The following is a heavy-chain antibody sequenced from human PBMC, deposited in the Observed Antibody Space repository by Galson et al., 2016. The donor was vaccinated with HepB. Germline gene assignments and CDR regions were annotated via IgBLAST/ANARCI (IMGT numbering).Heavy chain of an antibody. V-gene: IGHV1-46*01. Sequence: SVKVSCKASGYNFISHFMHWVRQAPGQGLEWMGIINPSGGSTDYAQKFQGRVTMTRDTSTSTVYMELSSLRSEDTAVYYCARDPGMGYDFWSGYFETAQHYALDVWGQGTTVIVSS. CDR3: ARDPGMGYDFWSGYFETAQHYALDV. CDR2: INPSGGST. J-gene: IGHJ6*02. CDR1: GYNFISHF. D-gene: IGHD3-3*01.